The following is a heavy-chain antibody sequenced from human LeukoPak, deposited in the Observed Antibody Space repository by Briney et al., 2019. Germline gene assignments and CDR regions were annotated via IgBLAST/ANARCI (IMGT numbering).Heavy chain of an antibody. J-gene: IGHJ4*02. CDR3: ATSDMGPFRDY. CDR2: ISRSSIYI. D-gene: IGHD3-9*01. CDR1: GFTFSTYS. Sequence: PGGSLRLSCAASGFTFSTYSMNWVRQAPGKGLEWVSSISRSSIYIYYADSVKGRVTISRDNAKNSLYPQMNSLRAEDTAVYYCATSDMGPFRDYWGQGTLVTVSS. V-gene: IGHV3-21*01.